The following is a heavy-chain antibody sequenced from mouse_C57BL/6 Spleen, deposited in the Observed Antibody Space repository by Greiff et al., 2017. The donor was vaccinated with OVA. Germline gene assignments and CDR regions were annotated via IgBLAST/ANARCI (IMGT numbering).Heavy chain of an antibody. Sequence: QVQLQQSGAELVRPGASVKLSCKASGYTFTDYEMHWVKQTPVHGLEWIGAIDPETGGTAYNQKFKGKAILTADKSSSTAYMELRSLTSEDSAVYYCTRTGLDDWGQGTTLTVSS. V-gene: IGHV1-15*01. CDR3: TRTGLDD. D-gene: IGHD4-1*01. CDR1: GYTFTDYE. CDR2: IDPETGGT. J-gene: IGHJ2*01.